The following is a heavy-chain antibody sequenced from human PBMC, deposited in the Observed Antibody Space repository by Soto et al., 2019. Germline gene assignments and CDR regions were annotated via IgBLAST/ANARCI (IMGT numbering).Heavy chain of an antibody. Sequence: QGQLMQSGAEVRKPGASVRLSCKASGYTFNIYYIHWVRRAPGHGLEWMGWLNPNSGDTRYSQQFQGRVTMTRDTCINTVYMGLTGLTSGDTAVYYCAREGAVTGTQGFGPWGQGSQVTVSS. D-gene: IGHD6-19*01. J-gene: IGHJ5*02. CDR1: GYTFNIYY. V-gene: IGHV1-2*02. CDR3: AREGAVTGTQGFGP. CDR2: LNPNSGDT.